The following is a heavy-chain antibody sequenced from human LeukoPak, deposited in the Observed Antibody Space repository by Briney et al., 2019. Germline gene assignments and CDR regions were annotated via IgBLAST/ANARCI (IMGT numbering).Heavy chain of an antibody. CDR2: ISGTGGST. CDR1: GFTVSSNY. V-gene: IGHV3-23*01. CDR3: ANPLHSSGWFWYFDL. J-gene: IGHJ2*01. Sequence: GGSLRLSCAASGFTVSSNYMSWVRQAPGKGLEWVSAISGTGGSTYYTDSVKGRFTISRDNSKSTLYLQMNSLRAEDTAVYYCANPLHSSGWFWYFDLWGRGTLVTVSS. D-gene: IGHD6-19*01.